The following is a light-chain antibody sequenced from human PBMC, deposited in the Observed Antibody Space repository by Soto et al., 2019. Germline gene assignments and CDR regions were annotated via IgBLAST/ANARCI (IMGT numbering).Light chain of an antibody. CDR2: KAS. J-gene: IGKJ1*01. CDR1: QTISSW. Sequence: DIQMTQSPSTLSGSVGDSVTITCRASQTISSWLAWYQQKPGKAPKLLIYKASTLKSGVPSRFSGSGSGTEFTLTISNLQPDDFATYYCQQYESYSPWTFGQGTKVDI. CDR3: QQYESYSPWT. V-gene: IGKV1-5*03.